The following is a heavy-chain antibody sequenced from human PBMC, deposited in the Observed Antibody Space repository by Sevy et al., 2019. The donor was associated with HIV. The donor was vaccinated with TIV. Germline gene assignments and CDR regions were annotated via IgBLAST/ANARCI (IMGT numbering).Heavy chain of an antibody. CDR3: AREPGIAVAGFARRSYYFDY. J-gene: IGHJ4*02. D-gene: IGHD6-19*01. CDR1: GGSISSYY. V-gene: IGHV4-4*07. CDR2: IYTSGST. Sequence: GSLRLSCTVSGGSISSYYWSWIRQPAGKGLEWIGRIYTSGSTNYNPSLKSRVTMSVDTSKNQFSLKLSSVTAADTAVYYCAREPGIAVAGFARRSYYFDYWGQGTLVTVSS.